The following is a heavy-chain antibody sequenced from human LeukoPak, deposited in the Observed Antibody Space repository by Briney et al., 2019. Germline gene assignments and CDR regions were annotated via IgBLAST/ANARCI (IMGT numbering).Heavy chain of an antibody. CDR2: INHSGST. CDR3: ARVLAVEMATRSYYFDY. D-gene: IGHD5-24*01. CDR1: GGSFSGYY. V-gene: IGHV4-34*01. J-gene: IGHJ4*02. Sequence: SETLSLTCAVFGGSFSGYYWSWIRQPPGKGLEWIGEINHSGSTSYNPSLKSRVTISVDTSKNQFSLKLSSVTAADTAVYYCARVLAVEMATRSYYFDYWGQGTLVTVSS.